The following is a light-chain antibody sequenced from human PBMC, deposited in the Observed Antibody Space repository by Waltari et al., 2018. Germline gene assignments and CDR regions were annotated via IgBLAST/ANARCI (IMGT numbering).Light chain of an antibody. V-gene: IGKV3-20*01. J-gene: IGKJ1*01. CDR2: AAS. CDR1: QSISRY. Sequence: EIVWTQSPGTLSLSPGERATLPCRASQSISRYLAWYQQKPGQAPRLLIYAASSRATGIPDRFSGSGSGTDFSLTISRLEPEDFAVYYCQNHERLPAMFGQGTKVEIK. CDR3: QNHERLPAM.